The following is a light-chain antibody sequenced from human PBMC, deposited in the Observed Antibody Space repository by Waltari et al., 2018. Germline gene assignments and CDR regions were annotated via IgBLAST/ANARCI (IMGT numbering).Light chain of an antibody. CDR2: SNS. J-gene: IGLJ2*01. CDR1: SSNIAAGFH. Sequence: QSVLTPPPSVTGAPGQRAPIPRTASSSNIAAGFHAGWYQQLPGTAPKPLIHSNSNRPSGVPDRFSGSKSGTSASLAITGLQPEDEADYYCQSYDSSLSGVVFGGGTELTVL. CDR3: QSYDSSLSGVV. V-gene: IGLV1-40*01.